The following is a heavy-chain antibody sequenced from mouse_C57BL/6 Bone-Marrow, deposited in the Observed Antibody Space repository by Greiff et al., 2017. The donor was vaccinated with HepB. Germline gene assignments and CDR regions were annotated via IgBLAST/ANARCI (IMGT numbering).Heavy chain of an antibody. Sequence: QAQLQQPGAELVKPGASVKVSCKASGYTFTSYWMHWVKQRPGQGLEWIGRIHPSDSDTNYNQKFKGKATLTVDKSSSTAYMQLSSLTSEDSAVYYCAIETYYSNYVGYWYFDVWGTGTTVTVSS. CDR3: AIETYYSNYVGYWYFDV. CDR1: GYTFTSYW. J-gene: IGHJ1*03. CDR2: IHPSDSDT. V-gene: IGHV1-74*01. D-gene: IGHD2-5*01.